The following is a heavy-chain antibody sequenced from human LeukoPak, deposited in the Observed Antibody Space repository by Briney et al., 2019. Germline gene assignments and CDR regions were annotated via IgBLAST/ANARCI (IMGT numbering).Heavy chain of an antibody. D-gene: IGHD6-13*01. CDR3: ARPQQLVGLGLAHSCWFDP. Sequence: SETLSLTCTVSGGSISSSSYYWGWIRQPPGKGLEWIGSIYYSGSTYYNPSLKSRVTISVDTSKNQFSLKLSSVTAADTAVYYWARPQQLVGLGLAHSCWFDPWGQGTLVTVSS. V-gene: IGHV4-39*01. CDR1: GGSISSSSYY. CDR2: IYYSGST. J-gene: IGHJ5*02.